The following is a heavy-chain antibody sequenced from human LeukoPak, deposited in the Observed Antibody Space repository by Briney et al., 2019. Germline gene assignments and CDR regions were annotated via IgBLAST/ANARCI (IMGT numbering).Heavy chain of an antibody. D-gene: IGHD6-13*01. CDR3: ARRHASTWSFDS. CDR1: GFIFSSHW. CDR2: IKQDGSEK. Sequence: GSLRLSCAASGFIFSSHWMSWVRQAPGKGLEWVANIKQDGSEKYYVDSVKGRFTISRDNAKNSLYLQMNSLRAEDTAVYHCARRHASTWSFDSWGQGALVTVSS. V-gene: IGHV3-7*01. J-gene: IGHJ4*02.